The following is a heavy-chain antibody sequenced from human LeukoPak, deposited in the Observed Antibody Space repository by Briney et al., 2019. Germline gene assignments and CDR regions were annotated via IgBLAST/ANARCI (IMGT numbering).Heavy chain of an antibody. V-gene: IGHV1-18*01. J-gene: IGHJ4*02. D-gene: IGHD2-15*01. CDR3: AVVAATYYFDY. Sequence: GASVKASCKASGYTFTSYGISWVRQAPGQGLEWMGRISAYNGNTNYAQKLQGRVTMTTDTSTSTAYMELRSLRSDDTAVYYCAVVAATYYFDYWGQGTLVTVSS. CDR1: GYTFTSYG. CDR2: ISAYNGNT.